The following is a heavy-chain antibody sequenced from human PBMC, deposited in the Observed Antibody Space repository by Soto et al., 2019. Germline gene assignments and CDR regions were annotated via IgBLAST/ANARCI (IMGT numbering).Heavy chain of an antibody. CDR3: ARDPGIRTDYYGMDV. D-gene: IGHD6-13*01. J-gene: IGHJ6*02. Sequence: QVQLVESGGGVVQPGRSLRLSCAASGFTFSSYGMHWVRQAPGKGLEWVAVIWYDGSNKYYADSVKGRFTISRDNSKNPLYLQMNSLRAEDTAVYYCARDPGIRTDYYGMDVWGQGTTVTVSS. CDR1: GFTFSSYG. CDR2: IWYDGSNK. V-gene: IGHV3-33*01.